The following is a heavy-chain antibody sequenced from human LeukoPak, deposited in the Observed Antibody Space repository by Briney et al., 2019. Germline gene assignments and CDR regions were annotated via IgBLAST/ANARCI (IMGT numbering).Heavy chain of an antibody. D-gene: IGHD2-21*02. V-gene: IGHV1-8*03. CDR3: ARGCGGGDCYWEGFDY. CDR1: GYTFTSYD. J-gene: IGHJ4*02. CDR2: MNPNSGNT. Sequence: SVKVSCKASGYTFTSYDINWVRQATGQGLEWMGWMNPNSGNTGDAQKFQGRVTITRNASISTAYMELSSLRSEDTAVYYCARGCGGGDCYWEGFDYWGQGTLVTVSS.